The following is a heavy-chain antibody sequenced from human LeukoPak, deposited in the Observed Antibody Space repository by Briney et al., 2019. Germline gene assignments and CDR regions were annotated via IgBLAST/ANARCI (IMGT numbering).Heavy chain of an antibody. V-gene: IGHV1-18*01. J-gene: IGHJ4*02. Sequence: ASVKVSCKASGYTFTSYGISWVRQAPGQGLEWMGWISAYNGNTNYAQKLQGRVTMTTDTSTSTAYMELSSLRPEDTAVYYCARETYHFGSGYDHWGQGTLVTVSS. CDR1: GYTFTSYG. D-gene: IGHD3-10*01. CDR2: ISAYNGNT. CDR3: ARETYHFGSGYDH.